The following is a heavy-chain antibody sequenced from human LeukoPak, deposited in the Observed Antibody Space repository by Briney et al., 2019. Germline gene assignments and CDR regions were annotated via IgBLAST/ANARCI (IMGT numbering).Heavy chain of an antibody. D-gene: IGHD5-12*01. CDR3: AGIVATITSEDY. J-gene: IGHJ4*02. Sequence: ASVKVSCKASGYTFTGYYMHWVRQAPGQGLEWMGWINPNSGGTNYAQKFQGRVTMTRDTSISTAYMELSRLRSDDTAVYYCAGIVATITSEDYWGQGTLVTVSS. CDR1: GYTFTGYY. CDR2: INPNSGGT. V-gene: IGHV1-2*02.